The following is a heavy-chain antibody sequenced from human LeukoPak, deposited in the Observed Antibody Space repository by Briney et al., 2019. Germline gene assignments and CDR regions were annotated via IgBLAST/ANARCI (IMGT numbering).Heavy chain of an antibody. D-gene: IGHD3-3*01. CDR2: IKSKTDGGTT. CDR1: GFSPSNAW. Sequence: PGGSLRLSCAASGFSPSNAWMSWVRQAPGKGLGWVGRIKSKTDGGTTDYAAPGKGRFTISRDDSKNTLYLQMNSLKTDDTAVYYCTVGQLFGVVIYWGERTLVTVSS. V-gene: IGHV3-15*01. CDR3: TVGQLFGVVIY. J-gene: IGHJ4*02.